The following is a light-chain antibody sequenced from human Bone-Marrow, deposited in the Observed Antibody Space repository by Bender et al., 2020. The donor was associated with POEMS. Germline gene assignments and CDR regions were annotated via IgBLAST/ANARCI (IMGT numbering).Light chain of an antibody. V-gene: IGLV1-47*01. CDR3: LSYDSSLSEAV. CDR2: KTF. J-gene: IGLJ1*01. Sequence: QSVLTQPPSVSGTPGQRVIISCSGSSSNIGNNSVCWYQQLPGTAPKLLMYKTFDRPSGIPERFSASKSGTSASLAIDGLRSEDEADYYCLSYDSSLSEAVFGAGTKVTVL. CDR1: SSNIGNNS.